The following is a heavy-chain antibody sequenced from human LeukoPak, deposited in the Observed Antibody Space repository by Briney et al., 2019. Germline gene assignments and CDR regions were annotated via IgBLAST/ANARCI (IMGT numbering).Heavy chain of an antibody. CDR1: GYTFTSYG. D-gene: IGHD2-2*01. CDR3: ARQGYCSSTSCYSYYYYYMDV. CDR2: ISAYNGNT. Sequence: ASVKVSCKASGYTFTSYGISWVRQAPGQGLEWMGWISAYNGNTNYAQKFQGRVTMTRDTSTSTVYMELSSLRSEDTAVYYCARQGYCSSTSCYSYYYYYMDVWGKGTTVTVSS. V-gene: IGHV1-18*01. J-gene: IGHJ6*03.